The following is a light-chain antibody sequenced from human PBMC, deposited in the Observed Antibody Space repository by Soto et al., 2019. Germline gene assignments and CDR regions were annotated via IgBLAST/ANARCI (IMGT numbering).Light chain of an antibody. CDR3: SSYTRGSLRV. V-gene: IGLV2-14*01. CDR2: EVS. CDR1: SSDVGGYNY. J-gene: IGLJ1*01. Sequence: QSVLTQPASVSGSPGQSITISCTGTSSDVGGYNYVSWYQHHPGKAPKLLIYEVSYRPSGVSDRFSGSKSANTASLTISGLQAEDEADYYCSSYTRGSLRVFGTGTKVTVL.